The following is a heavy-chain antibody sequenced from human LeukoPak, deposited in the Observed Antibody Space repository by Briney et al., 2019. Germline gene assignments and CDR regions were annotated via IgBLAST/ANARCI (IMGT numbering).Heavy chain of an antibody. V-gene: IGHV3-30*03. J-gene: IGHJ4*02. Sequence: GRSLRLSCAASGLTFSSYGMHWVRQAPGKGLEWVAIISYDGSNKYYADSVKGRFTISRDNSKNTVYLQMNSLRAEDTAVYYCARGIKAAAGKIDYWGQGTLVTVSS. CDR3: ARGIKAAAGKIDY. D-gene: IGHD6-13*01. CDR1: GLTFSSYG. CDR2: ISYDGSNK.